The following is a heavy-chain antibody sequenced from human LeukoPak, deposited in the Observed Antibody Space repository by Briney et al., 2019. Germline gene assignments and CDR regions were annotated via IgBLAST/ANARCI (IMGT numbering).Heavy chain of an antibody. CDR2: IRYDGSNK. D-gene: IGHD6-19*01. Sequence: GGSLRLSCATSGFTFSTFGMHWFRQAPGKGLEWVAFIRYDGSNKYYADSVKGRFTISRDNSKNTLYLQMNSLRAEDTAVYYCAKDQEEQWLECFDYWGQGTLVTVSS. CDR1: GFTFSTFG. J-gene: IGHJ4*02. CDR3: AKDQEEQWLECFDY. V-gene: IGHV3-30*02.